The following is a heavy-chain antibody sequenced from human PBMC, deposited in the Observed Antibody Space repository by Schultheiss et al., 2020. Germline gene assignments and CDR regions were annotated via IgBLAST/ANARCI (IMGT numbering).Heavy chain of an antibody. V-gene: IGHV6-1*01. J-gene: IGHJ3*01. Sequence: SETLSLTCAISGDSVSSNSAAWNWIRQSPSRGLEWLGRTYYRSKWYYDYAPSVKSRITINPDTSKNQFSLQLSSVTPEDTAVYYCTRDPAFDVWGQGTKVTVSS. CDR3: TRDPAFDV. CDR2: TYYRSKWYY. CDR1: GDSVSSNSAA.